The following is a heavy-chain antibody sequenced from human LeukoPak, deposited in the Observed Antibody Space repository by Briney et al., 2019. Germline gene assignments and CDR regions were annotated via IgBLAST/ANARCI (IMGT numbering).Heavy chain of an antibody. CDR1: GFTFSGYA. J-gene: IGHJ4*02. Sequence: GGSLRLSCAASGFTFSGYAMSWVRQAPRKGLEWVSAVNGSGSTTYYTDSVKGRFTISRDNSKNTLYLQMNSLRAEDTAVYYCAKDRRSAEPALSYFDYWGQGTLVTVSS. V-gene: IGHV3-23*01. CDR2: VNGSGSTT. D-gene: IGHD6-13*01. CDR3: AKDRRSAEPALSYFDY.